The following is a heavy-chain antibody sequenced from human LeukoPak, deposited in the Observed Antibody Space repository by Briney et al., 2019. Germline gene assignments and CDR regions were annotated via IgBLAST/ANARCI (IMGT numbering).Heavy chain of an antibody. CDR3: AKGRSGGSYYEAY. CDR1: GFTFSSYA. V-gene: IGHV3-23*01. Sequence: QPGGSLRLSCAASGFTFSSYAMSWVRQAPGKGLEWVSAIGGSGGSTYYADSVKGRFTISRDNSKNTLYLQMNSLRAEDTAVYYCAKGRSGGSYYEAYWGQGTLVTVSS. J-gene: IGHJ4*02. D-gene: IGHD1-26*01. CDR2: IGGSGGST.